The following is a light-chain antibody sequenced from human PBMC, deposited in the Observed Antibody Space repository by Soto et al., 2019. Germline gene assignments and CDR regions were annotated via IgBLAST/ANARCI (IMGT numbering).Light chain of an antibody. V-gene: IGKV3-15*01. CDR3: QQYNNWPPIT. CDR2: GAS. J-gene: IGKJ5*01. CDR1: QTVSTN. Sequence: EIVLTQSPGTLSLSPGERATLSCRASQTVSTNYLAWYQQKPGQAPRLLIYGASTRANGIPARFSGSGSGTEFTLTISSLQSEDSAVYYCQQYNNWPPITFGQGTRLEIK.